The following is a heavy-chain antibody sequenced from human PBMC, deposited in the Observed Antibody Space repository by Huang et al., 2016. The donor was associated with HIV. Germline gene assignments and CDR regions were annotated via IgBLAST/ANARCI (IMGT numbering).Heavy chain of an antibody. V-gene: IGHV4-34*01. D-gene: IGHD5-18*01. CDR1: GGSFSDYY. Sequence: QVQLQQWGAGLLKPSETLSLTCAVYGGSFSDYYWSWIRQPPGKGLEWIGEINHRGSTNYNPSLKSRVTISVDTSKNQFSLKLSAVTAADTTVDYCASSRWILGPYFDCWGQGTLVTVSS. J-gene: IGHJ4*02. CDR3: ASSRWILGPYFDC. CDR2: INHRGST.